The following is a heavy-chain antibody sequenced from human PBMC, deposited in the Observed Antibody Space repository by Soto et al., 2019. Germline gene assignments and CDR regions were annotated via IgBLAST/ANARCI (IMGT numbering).Heavy chain of an antibody. Sequence: QVQLVESGGGLVKPGGSLRLSCAASGFAFSDPYMSWIRQAPGKGLEWISYISSSGSTIYYADSVKGRFTISRDNAKKSLYLQMDSLTADDTAVYYCARGGASVTTQFDYWGQGTQVTVSS. CDR2: ISSSGSTI. CDR1: GFAFSDPY. V-gene: IGHV3-11*01. CDR3: ARGGASVTTQFDY. J-gene: IGHJ4*02. D-gene: IGHD4-17*01.